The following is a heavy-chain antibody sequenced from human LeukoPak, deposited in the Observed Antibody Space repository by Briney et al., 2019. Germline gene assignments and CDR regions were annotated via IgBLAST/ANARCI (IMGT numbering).Heavy chain of an antibody. J-gene: IGHJ4*02. CDR3: ASEKQWLVHQGDY. D-gene: IGHD6-19*01. Sequence: GGSLRLSRAASGFTFSSYWMSWVRQAPGKGLEWVANIKQDGSEKYYVDSVKGRFTISRDNAKNSLYLQMNSLRAEDTAVYYCASEKQWLVHQGDYWGQGTLVTVSS. V-gene: IGHV3-7*01. CDR2: IKQDGSEK. CDR1: GFTFSSYW.